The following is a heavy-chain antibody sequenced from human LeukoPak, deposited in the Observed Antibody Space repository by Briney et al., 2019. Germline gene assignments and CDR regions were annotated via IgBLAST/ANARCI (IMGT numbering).Heavy chain of an antibody. CDR2: ISAYNGNT. CDR1: GYTFTSYG. V-gene: IGHV1-18*01. CDR3: AREYSGYDWGHFDY. J-gene: IGHJ4*02. Sequence: ASVKVSCKASGYTFTSYGISWVRQAPGQGLERMGWISAYNGNTNYAQKLQGRVTMTTDTSTSTAYMELRSLRSDDTAVYYCAREYSGYDWGHFDYWGQGTLVTVSS. D-gene: IGHD5-12*01.